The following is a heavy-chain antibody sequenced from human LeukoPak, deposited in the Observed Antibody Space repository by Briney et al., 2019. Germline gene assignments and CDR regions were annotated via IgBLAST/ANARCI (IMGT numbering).Heavy chain of an antibody. V-gene: IGHV1-18*01. CDR1: GYTFTSYG. Sequence: ASVKVSCKASGYTFTSYGISWVRQAPGPGLEWMGWISAYNGNTSYAQKLQGGVTMTTDTSTSTAYMELRSLRSDDTAVYYCARGGGYCSSTSCSMTWFDPWGQGTLVTVSS. CDR2: ISAYNGNT. J-gene: IGHJ5*02. CDR3: ARGGGYCSSTSCSMTWFDP. D-gene: IGHD2-2*01.